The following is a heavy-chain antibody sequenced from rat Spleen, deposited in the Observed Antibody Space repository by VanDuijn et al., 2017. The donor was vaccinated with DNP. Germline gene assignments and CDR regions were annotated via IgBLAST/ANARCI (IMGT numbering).Heavy chain of an antibody. J-gene: IGHJ4*01. D-gene: IGHD1-6*01. Sequence: EVQLQESGPGLVKPSQSLSLTCSVTGYSITSNYWGWIRKFPGNKMEWIGHISYSGSTSYNPSLKSRNSITRKKSNNQFFLRFNSVTNEDTTTYYCSKSYYGYTDVMDAWGQGASVTVSS. CDR3: SKSYYGYTDVMDA. V-gene: IGHV3-1*01. CDR1: GYSITSNY. CDR2: ISYSGST.